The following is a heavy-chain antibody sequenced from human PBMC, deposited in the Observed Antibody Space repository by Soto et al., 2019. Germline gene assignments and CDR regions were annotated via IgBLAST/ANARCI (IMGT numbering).Heavy chain of an antibody. CDR2: IYYTGTT. Sequence: SETLSLTCTVSGGSISSYYWSWIRQPPGKGLEWIGYIYYTGTTTYNPSIKSRVTISVDSSKNQFSLNLTSVSAADTAVYYCARLGGFYQSLDSWGQGT. CDR1: GGSISSYY. J-gene: IGHJ5*01. V-gene: IGHV4-59*08. CDR3: ARLGGFYQSLDS. D-gene: IGHD3-22*01.